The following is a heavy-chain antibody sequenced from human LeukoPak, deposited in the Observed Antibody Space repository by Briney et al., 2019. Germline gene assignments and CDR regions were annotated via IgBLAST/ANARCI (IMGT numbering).Heavy chain of an antibody. V-gene: IGHV3-30*18. CDR1: GFTFSSYS. Sequence: HPGGSLRLSCAASGFTFSSYSMNWVRQAPGKGLEWVAVISYDGSNKYYADSVKGRFTISRDNSKNTLYLQMNSLRAEDTAVYYCAKASIGSGWKPMGTLDPWGQGTLVTVSS. CDR2: ISYDGSNK. J-gene: IGHJ5*02. CDR3: AKASIGSGWKPMGTLDP. D-gene: IGHD6-19*01.